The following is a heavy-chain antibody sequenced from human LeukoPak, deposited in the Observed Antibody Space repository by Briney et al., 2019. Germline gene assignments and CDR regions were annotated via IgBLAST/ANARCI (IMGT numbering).Heavy chain of an antibody. CDR1: VFTFSNSA. CDR2: ISSGGAGT. CDR3: AKSGGSGTYPNWFDS. D-gene: IGHD3-10*01. V-gene: IGHV3-23*01. Sequence: GGSLRLSRAASVFTFSNSAMNWVRQAPGKGLEWVSTISSGGAGTYYADSVKGRFSISRDNSKNTLYLQMSSLRAEDTAVYYCAKSGGSGTYPNWFDSWGQGTLVTVSS. J-gene: IGHJ5*01.